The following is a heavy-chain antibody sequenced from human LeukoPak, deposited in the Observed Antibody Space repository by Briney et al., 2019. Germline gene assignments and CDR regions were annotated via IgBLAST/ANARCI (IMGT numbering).Heavy chain of an antibody. CDR3: ARWDSGCYFLDY. V-gene: IGHV4-59*02. CDR2: IYYSGST. Sequence: KPSETLSLTCTVSGGPVSSYYWNWIRQPPGKGLEWIGYIYYSGSTNYNPSLKSRVTISVDTSKNQFSLKLNSVTAADTAVYYCARWDSGCYFLDYWGQGTLVTVSS. D-gene: IGHD1-26*01. J-gene: IGHJ4*02. CDR1: GGPVSSYY.